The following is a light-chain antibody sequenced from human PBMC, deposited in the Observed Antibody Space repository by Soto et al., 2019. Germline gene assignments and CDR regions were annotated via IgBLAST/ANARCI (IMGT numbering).Light chain of an antibody. CDR1: TSAVGDYNY. J-gene: IGLJ2*01. V-gene: IGLV2-14*01. Sequence: QSALTQPASVSGSPGQSIPLSCPATTSAVGDYNYVSWYQQYPGKAPKPIMYHVSHRPSGVSNRFSGSKSGDTAALTISGLQAEDEADYYCSSNTSGGSVIFGGGTKLTVL. CDR2: HVS. CDR3: SSNTSGGSVI.